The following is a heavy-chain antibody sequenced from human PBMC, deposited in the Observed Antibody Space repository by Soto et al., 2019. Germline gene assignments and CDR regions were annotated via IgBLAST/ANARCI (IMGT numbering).Heavy chain of an antibody. V-gene: IGHV3-30*04. D-gene: IGHD2-2*01. CDR2: ISYDGSNA. Sequence: QEQLVESGGGVVQPGTSLRLSCTASGFSFSTYAMYWVRQAPGKGLEWVAIISYDGSNAQYADSVQGRFTVARDNSKNSLYLQQQGRAAEDTAVYYCARGGGGFGEVVLNSYDAFDRWGQGKLVTVSS. J-gene: IGHJ3*01. CDR3: ARGGGGFGEVVLNSYDAFDR. CDR1: GFSFSTYA.